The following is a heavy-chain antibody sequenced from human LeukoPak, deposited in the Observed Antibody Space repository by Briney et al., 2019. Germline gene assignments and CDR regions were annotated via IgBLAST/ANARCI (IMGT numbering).Heavy chain of an antibody. CDR1: GFTFSSYS. Sequence: GGSLRLSCAASGFTFSSYSMNWVRQAPGKGLEWVSSISSSSSSIYYADSVRGRFTISRDNAKNSLYLQMNSLRAEDTAVYYCARMGYCSGGSCHLDYWGQGTLVTVSS. CDR2: ISSSSSSI. CDR3: ARMGYCSGGSCHLDY. V-gene: IGHV3-21*01. J-gene: IGHJ4*02. D-gene: IGHD2-15*01.